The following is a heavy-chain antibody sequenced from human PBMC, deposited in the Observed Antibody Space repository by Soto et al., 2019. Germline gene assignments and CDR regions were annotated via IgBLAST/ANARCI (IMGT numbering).Heavy chain of an antibody. CDR1: GNSFSSHA. Sequence: GASVKVCCKSSGNSFSSHAITWVRQAPGQGVEWVGGIIPVFDTPTYARSFQDRVTTTADKFTNTSYMELRSLRSEDTAVYYCPRGGALSTSWYWGDGLDSWGQGTQVTV. J-gene: IGHJ4*02. CDR2: IIPVFDTP. CDR3: PRGGALSTSWYWGDGLDS. D-gene: IGHD6-13*01. V-gene: IGHV1-69*06.